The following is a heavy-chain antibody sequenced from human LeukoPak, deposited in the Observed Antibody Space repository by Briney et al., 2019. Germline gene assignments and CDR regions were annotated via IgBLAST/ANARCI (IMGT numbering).Heavy chain of an antibody. CDR3: ARGQCTDGLSY. CDR2: IKPDGSEK. J-gene: IGHJ4*02. CDR1: GFTFSTYW. V-gene: IGHV3-7*03. D-gene: IGHD5-24*01. Sequence: GGSLRLSCAASGFTFSTYWMTWVRQAPGKGLEWVAIIKPDGSEKYYVDSVKGRFTISRDNAENSLFLQMNGLRPEDTAVFYCARGQCTDGLSYWGQGTLVTVSS.